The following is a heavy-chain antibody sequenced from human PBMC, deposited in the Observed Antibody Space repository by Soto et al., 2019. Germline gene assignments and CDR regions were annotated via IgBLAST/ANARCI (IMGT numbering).Heavy chain of an antibody. CDR3: ARQASGYYYGWFDP. J-gene: IGHJ5*02. Sequence: QLLLQESGPGLVKPSETLSLTCTVSGGSILDSTYYWAWIRQSPGKGLGWIGTIFYSGGTSYTPSLKSRVTMSVDTSNNQFSLKLSSVTAADTAVYYCARQASGYYYGWFDPWGQGTRVTVSS. CDR1: GGSILDSTYY. CDR2: IFYSGGT. V-gene: IGHV4-39*01. D-gene: IGHD3-22*01.